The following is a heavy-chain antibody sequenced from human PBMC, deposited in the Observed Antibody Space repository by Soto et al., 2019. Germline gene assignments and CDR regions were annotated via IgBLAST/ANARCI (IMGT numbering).Heavy chain of an antibody. V-gene: IGHV4-59*01. D-gene: IGHD3-3*01. J-gene: IGHJ6*02. CDR3: AREHITSFGVAYYYYGMDV. Sequence: QVQLQESCPGLVKPSETLSLTCTVSGGSISNYYWSWIRQPPGKGLEWIGYIYYSGSTNYNPSLKSRVTISVDTSKNQFSLKLNSVTAADTAVYYCAREHITSFGVAYYYYGMDVWGQGTTVTVSS. CDR2: IYYSGST. CDR1: GGSISNYY.